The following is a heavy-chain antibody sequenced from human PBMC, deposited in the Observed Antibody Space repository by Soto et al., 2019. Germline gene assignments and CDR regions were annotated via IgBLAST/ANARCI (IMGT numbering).Heavy chain of an antibody. CDR2: MSPRNGNT. CDR3: ARGVDAGLDY. V-gene: IGHV1-8*02. J-gene: IGHJ4*02. Sequence: ASVNVYWKSSGYTFTSYFISWVRQAPGQGPEWMVWMSPRNGNTGYAQNFQGRVTLPRDTSIRTAYMELSSLGSEDTAVYYCARGVDAGLDYWGQGTQVTVSS. D-gene: IGHD2-15*01. CDR1: GYTFTSYF.